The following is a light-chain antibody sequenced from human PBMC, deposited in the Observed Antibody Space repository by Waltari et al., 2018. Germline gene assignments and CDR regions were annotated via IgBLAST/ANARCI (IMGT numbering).Light chain of an antibody. V-gene: IGKV1-5*03. CDR1: ETIYTW. J-gene: IGKJ2*01. CDR2: KSS. CDR3: QQYHAYPYT. Sequence: IQMTQSPSTLSASVGDRVTITCRASETIYTWLAWYQQKPGKAPKFLISKSSTLESGVPATFSGSGSGTEFTLTISSLQPDDFATYYCQQYHAYPYTFGQGTKLDIK.